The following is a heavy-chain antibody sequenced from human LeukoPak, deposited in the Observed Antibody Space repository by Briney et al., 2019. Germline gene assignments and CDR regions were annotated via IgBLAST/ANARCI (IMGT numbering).Heavy chain of an antibody. J-gene: IGHJ4*02. CDR2: INTNTGIP. D-gene: IGHD6-13*01. Sequence: ASVKVSCKASGYTFTDYTMNWVRQAPGQGLEWMGWINTNTGIPTYAQGFTGRFVFSLDTSVSTAYLQISSLKAEDTAVFYCARAPRYSSRLYEDFDYWGQGTLVTVSS. CDR1: GYTFTDYT. V-gene: IGHV7-4-1*02. CDR3: ARAPRYSSRLYEDFDY.